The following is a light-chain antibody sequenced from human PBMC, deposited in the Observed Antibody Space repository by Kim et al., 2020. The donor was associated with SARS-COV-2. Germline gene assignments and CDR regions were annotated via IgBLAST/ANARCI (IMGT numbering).Light chain of an antibody. CDR2: AAA. CDR3: QQSYSTPQIT. Sequence: TVGDRGTITCRASQKIGDYLKLYQHRTGKAPKLLIHAAASLQSDVPSRFSGSGSGTDFTLTISGLQPEDFTTYFCQQSYSTPQITFGPGTRLEIK. CDR1: QKIGDY. J-gene: IGKJ5*01. V-gene: IGKV1-39*01.